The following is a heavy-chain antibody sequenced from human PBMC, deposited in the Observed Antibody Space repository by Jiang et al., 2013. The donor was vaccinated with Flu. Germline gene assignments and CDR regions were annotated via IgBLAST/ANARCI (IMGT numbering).Heavy chain of an antibody. CDR3: ARDASVWEPLTRDYYYYMDV. CDR1: GYTFTSYG. D-gene: IGHD1-26*01. Sequence: SGAEVKKPGASVKVSCKASGYTFTSYGISWVRQAPGQGLEWMGWISAYNGNTNYAQKLQGRVTMTTDTSTSTAYMELRSLRSDDTAVYYCARDASVWEPLTRDYYYYMDVWGKRDHGHRLL. CDR2: ISAYNGNT. V-gene: IGHV1-18*04. J-gene: IGHJ6*03.